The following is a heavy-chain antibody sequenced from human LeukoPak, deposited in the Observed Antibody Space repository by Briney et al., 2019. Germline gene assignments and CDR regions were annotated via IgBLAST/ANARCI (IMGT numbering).Heavy chain of an antibody. V-gene: IGHV1-2*06. CDR3: ARAVGIWYEAGY. D-gene: IGHD6-13*01. CDR1: GYTFTGYD. Sequence: ASVKVSCKASGYTFTGYDIHWVRQAPGQGLEWMGRINPNNGGTNYAQKFRDRFTMTRDTSISTAYMELSRLTSDDTAVFYCARAVGIWYEAGYWGQGTLVSVSS. CDR2: INPNNGGT. J-gene: IGHJ4*02.